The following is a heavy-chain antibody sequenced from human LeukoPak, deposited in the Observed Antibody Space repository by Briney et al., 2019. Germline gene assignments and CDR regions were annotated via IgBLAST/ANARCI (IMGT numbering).Heavy chain of an antibody. J-gene: IGHJ4*02. CDR3: ARGGWGEDYFDY. V-gene: IGHV3-21*01. Sequence: KSGGSLRLSCAASGFTFSIYSMNWVRQAPGKGLEWVSSISSSGSYIYYADSVKGRFTISRDNAKNSLYLQMNSLRAEDTAVYYCARGGWGEDYFDYWGQGTLVTVSS. D-gene: IGHD3-10*01. CDR1: GFTFSIYS. CDR2: ISSSGSYI.